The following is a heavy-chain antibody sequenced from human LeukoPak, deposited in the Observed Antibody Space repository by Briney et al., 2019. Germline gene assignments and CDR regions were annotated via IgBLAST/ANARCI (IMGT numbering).Heavy chain of an antibody. V-gene: IGHV3-21*04. J-gene: IGHJ4*02. D-gene: IGHD2-21*01. Sequence: PGGSLRLSSAASGFTFSSYSMNWVRQAPGKGLEWVSSISSSSSYIYYADFVKGRFTISRDNSKNTLYLQMNSLRAEDTAVYYCAKDGDGDCYDYWGQGTLVTVSS. CDR1: GFTFSSYS. CDR2: ISSSSSYI. CDR3: AKDGDGDCYDY.